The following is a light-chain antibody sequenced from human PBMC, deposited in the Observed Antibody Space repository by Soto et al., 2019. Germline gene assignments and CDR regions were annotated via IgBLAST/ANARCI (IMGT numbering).Light chain of an antibody. Sequence: QSALTQPPSASGSPGQSVTISCTGTSSDVGGYNYVSWYQQHPGKAPKLMIYEVSKRPSGVPDRFTGSKSGNTASLTVYGLQAEDEGDYYCTSYAGSNNFVVFGGGTKLTVL. CDR3: TSYAGSNNFVV. V-gene: IGLV2-8*01. CDR1: SSDVGGYNY. J-gene: IGLJ2*01. CDR2: EVS.